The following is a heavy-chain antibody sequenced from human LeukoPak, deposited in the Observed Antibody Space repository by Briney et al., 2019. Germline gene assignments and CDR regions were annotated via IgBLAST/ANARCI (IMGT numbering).Heavy chain of an antibody. CDR2: ISSSSSTI. D-gene: IGHD1-20*01. V-gene: IGHV3-48*04. J-gene: IGHJ6*02. CDR3: ARDTITGTTEGLFDYYYYGMDV. CDR1: GFTFSSYS. Sequence: GGSLRLSCAASGFTFSSYSMNWVRQAPGKGLEWVSYISSSSSTIYYADSVKGRFTISRDNAKNSLYLQMNSLRAEDTAVYYCARDTITGTTEGLFDYYYYGMDVWGQGTTVTVSS.